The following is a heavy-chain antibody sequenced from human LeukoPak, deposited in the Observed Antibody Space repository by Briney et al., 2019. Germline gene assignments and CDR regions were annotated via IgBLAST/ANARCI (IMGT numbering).Heavy chain of an antibody. CDR1: GFTFSSYA. CDR3: ARVYSGSMGY. V-gene: IGHV3-30-3*01. CDR2: ISHDGSNK. D-gene: IGHD1-26*01. J-gene: IGHJ4*02. Sequence: GGSLRLSCAASGFTFSSYAMHWVRQAPGKGLEWVAVISHDGSNKYYADSVKGRFTIPRDNSKNTLYLQMNSLRAEDTAVYYCARVYSGSMGYWGQGTLVAVSS.